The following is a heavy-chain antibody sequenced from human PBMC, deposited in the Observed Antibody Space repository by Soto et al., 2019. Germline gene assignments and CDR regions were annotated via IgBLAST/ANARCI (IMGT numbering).Heavy chain of an antibody. D-gene: IGHD3-10*01. V-gene: IGHV3-7*01. CDR3: ARGRGRLAFDF. CDR1: GFTFSSYW. CDR2: INQDGSEK. Sequence: PGGSLRLSCAASGFTFSSYWMSWVRQAPGKGLEWVANINQDGSEKYDVDTVKGRLTISRDNAKNSLFLQMNSLRDDDAVVYFCARGRGRLAFDFWGQGTMVTVSS. J-gene: IGHJ3*01.